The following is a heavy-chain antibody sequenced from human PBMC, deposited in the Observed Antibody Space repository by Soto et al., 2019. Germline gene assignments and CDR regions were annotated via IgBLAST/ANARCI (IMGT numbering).Heavy chain of an antibody. Sequence: SETLSLTCTVSGGSISSYYWSWSRQPPGKGLEWIGYIYYSGSTNYNPSLKSRVPISVDTSKNQFSLKLSSVTAADTAVYYCARELAYCGGDCYFILDPWGQGTLVTVSS. CDR2: IYYSGST. J-gene: IGHJ5*02. V-gene: IGHV4-59*01. D-gene: IGHD2-21*02. CDR1: GGSISSYY. CDR3: ARELAYCGGDCYFILDP.